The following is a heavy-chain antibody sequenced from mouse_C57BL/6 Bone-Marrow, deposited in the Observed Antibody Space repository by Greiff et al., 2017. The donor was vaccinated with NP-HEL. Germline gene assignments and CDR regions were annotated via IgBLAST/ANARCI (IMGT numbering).Heavy chain of an antibody. Sequence: VKLMESGAELARPGASVKLSCKASGYTFTSYGISWVKQRTGQGLEWIGEIYPRSGNTYYNEKFKGKATLTADKSSSTAYMELRSLTSEDSAVYFCARPVVARNAMAYWGQGTSVTVSS. D-gene: IGHD1-1*01. J-gene: IGHJ4*01. CDR3: ARPVVARNAMAY. CDR2: IYPRSGNT. V-gene: IGHV1-81*01. CDR1: GYTFTSYG.